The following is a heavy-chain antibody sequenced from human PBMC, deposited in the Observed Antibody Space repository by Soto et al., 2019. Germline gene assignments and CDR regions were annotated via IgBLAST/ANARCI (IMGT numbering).Heavy chain of an antibody. D-gene: IGHD3-22*01. Sequence: PSETLSLTCTVSGGSISSYYWSWIRQPPGKGLEWIGYIYYSRSTNYNPSLKSRVTISVDTSKNQFSLKLSSVTAADTAVYYCARQGVGGYDEYYYDSSGYYDYFDYWGQGTLVTVSS. CDR3: ARQGVGGYDEYYYDSSGYYDYFDY. CDR2: IYYSRST. J-gene: IGHJ4*02. V-gene: IGHV4-59*08. CDR1: GGSISSYY.